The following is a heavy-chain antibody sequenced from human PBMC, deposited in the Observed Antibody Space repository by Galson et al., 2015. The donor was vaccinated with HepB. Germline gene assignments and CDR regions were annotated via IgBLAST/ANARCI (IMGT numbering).Heavy chain of an antibody. J-gene: IGHJ5*02. D-gene: IGHD2-2*01. V-gene: IGHV1-18*01. Sequence: SVKVSCKASGYTFTSYGISWVRQAPGQGLEWMGWISGYTGKTNYAWNLQGRITLTIDTSTSTGYMEMRSLRPDDTAVYFCARGYCSSSTCFRVNWFDPWGQGTLVTVSS. CDR3: ARGYCSSSTCFRVNWFDP. CDR1: GYTFTSYG. CDR2: ISGYTGKT.